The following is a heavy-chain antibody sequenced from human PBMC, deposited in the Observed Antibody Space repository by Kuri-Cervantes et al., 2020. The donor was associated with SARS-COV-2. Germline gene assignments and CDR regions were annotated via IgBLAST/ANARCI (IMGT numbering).Heavy chain of an antibody. CDR1: GDFVTSYF. J-gene: IGHJ5*02. Sequence: SETLSLTCTVSGDFVTSYFWTWVRQPAGKGLEWIGRDSATGSTNFNPSLKSRVIMSVDTSKNQFTLKLTSVTAADTAVYYCARDGRMLRQYSSSLNWFDPWGQGTLVTVSS. CDR3: ARDGRMLRQYSSSLNWFDP. CDR2: DSATGST. V-gene: IGHV4-4*07. D-gene: IGHD6-6*01.